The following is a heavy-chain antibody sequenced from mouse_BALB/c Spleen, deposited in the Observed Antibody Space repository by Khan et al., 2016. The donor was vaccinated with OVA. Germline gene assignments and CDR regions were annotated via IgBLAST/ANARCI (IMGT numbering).Heavy chain of an antibody. CDR1: GYTFTSYY. D-gene: IGHD2-2*01. CDR2: INHSNGGT. V-gene: IGHV1S81*02. J-gene: IGHJ3*01. Sequence: VKLQESGAELVKPGASVKLSCKTSGYTFTSYYMYWVKQRPGQGLEWIGEINHSNGGTNFNEKFKSKDTLTVDKSSSTANMQLSLLTSEDSAVYYCTRSGYGSFVYWGQGTLVTVSA. CDR3: TRSGYGSFVY.